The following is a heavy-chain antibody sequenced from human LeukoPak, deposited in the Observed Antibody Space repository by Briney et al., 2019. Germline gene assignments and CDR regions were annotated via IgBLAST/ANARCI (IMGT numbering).Heavy chain of an antibody. Sequence: GASVRVSCTASGGTFSSYAISWVRQAPGQGLEWLGRIIPILGIANYAQKFQGRVTITADKSTSTAYMELSSLRSEDTAVYYCARAPDYDFWSGYIRQNYFDYWGQGTLVTVSS. CDR2: IIPILGIA. CDR3: ARAPDYDFWSGYIRQNYFDY. D-gene: IGHD3-3*01. V-gene: IGHV1-69*04. CDR1: GGTFSSYA. J-gene: IGHJ4*02.